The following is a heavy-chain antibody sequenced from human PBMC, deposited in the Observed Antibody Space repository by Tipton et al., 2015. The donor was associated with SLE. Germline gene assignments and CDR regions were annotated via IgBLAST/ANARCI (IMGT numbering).Heavy chain of an antibody. J-gene: IGHJ3*02. Sequence: TLSLTCRVTGYSISSGYSWGWIRQPPGGGLEWIGSVYRSGTTYYTPSLKSRVTISVDTSKSQFSLEVRSVTATDTAVYFCAGSKVTTARDSFDIWGPGTVVVVSP. CDR2: VYRSGTT. CDR1: GYSISSGYS. D-gene: IGHD4-17*01. V-gene: IGHV4-38-2*01. CDR3: AGSKVTTARDSFDI.